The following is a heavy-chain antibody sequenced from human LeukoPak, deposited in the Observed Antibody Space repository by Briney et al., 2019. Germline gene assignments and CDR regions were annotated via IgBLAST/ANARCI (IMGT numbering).Heavy chain of an antibody. D-gene: IGHD2/OR15-2a*01. V-gene: IGHV1-2*06. Sequence: ASVKVSCKASGYTFTGYYMHWVRQAPGQGLEWMGRINPNSGGTNYAQKFQGRVTMTRGTSISTAYMELSRLRSDDTAVYYCARDRIALSLYYFDYWGQGTLVTVSS. J-gene: IGHJ4*02. CDR1: GYTFTGYY. CDR3: ARDRIALSLYYFDY. CDR2: INPNSGGT.